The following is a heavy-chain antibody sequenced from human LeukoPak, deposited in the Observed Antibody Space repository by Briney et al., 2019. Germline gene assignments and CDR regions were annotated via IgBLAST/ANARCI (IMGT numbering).Heavy chain of an antibody. CDR2: ISSSSSYT. CDR3: ARDGSGRERGSGWYSAMDV. J-gene: IGHJ6*02. Sequence: GRPLRLSCAASGFTVSNNYMNWIRQAPGKGLGWVSYISSSSSYTNYADSVKGRFTISRDNAKNSLYLQMNSLRAEDTAVYYCARDGSGRERGSGWYSAMDVWGQGTTVTVSS. D-gene: IGHD6-19*01. CDR1: GFTVSNNY. V-gene: IGHV3-11*06.